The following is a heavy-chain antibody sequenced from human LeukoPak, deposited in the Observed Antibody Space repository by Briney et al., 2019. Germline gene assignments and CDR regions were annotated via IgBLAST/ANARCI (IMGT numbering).Heavy chain of an antibody. CDR3: ARAKKLTIEYSSSAPYYFDY. CDR1: GGSISSGGYY. V-gene: IGHV4-30-2*01. Sequence: SQTLSLTCTVSGGSISSGGYYWSWIRQPPGKGLEWIGYTYHSGSTYYNPSLKSRVTISVDRSKNQFSLKLSSVTAADTAVYYCARAKKLTIEYSSSAPYYFDYWGQGTLVTVSS. D-gene: IGHD6-6*01. CDR2: TYHSGST. J-gene: IGHJ4*02.